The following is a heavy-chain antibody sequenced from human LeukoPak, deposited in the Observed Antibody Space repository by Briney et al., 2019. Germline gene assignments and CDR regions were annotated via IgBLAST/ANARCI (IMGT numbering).Heavy chain of an antibody. CDR2: IKANIDGGST. V-gene: IGHV3-15*01. J-gene: IGHJ4*02. CDR1: GFTFTSAW. D-gene: IGHD3-3*01. CDR3: STDFSHFDLSSGFYSY. Sequence: GGSLRLSCAASGFTFTSAWMVWVRQAPGKGLEWIGRIKANIDGGSTDPAAPVKGRFSISRDDSTKTVSLQMNSLKIEDTAVYYCSTDFSHFDLSSGFYSYWGQGSLVTVSS.